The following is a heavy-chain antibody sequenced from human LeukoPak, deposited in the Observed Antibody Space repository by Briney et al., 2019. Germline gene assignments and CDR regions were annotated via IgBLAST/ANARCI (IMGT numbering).Heavy chain of an antibody. Sequence: SETLSLTCVVSGGSIYSPNWWTWVRQPPGKGLEWIGEVSHTGSTNYHPSLKSRVTISLDKSKNHFSLRVTSMTAADTAVYYCASRDDSGPYWGQGTLVTVSS. CDR2: VSHTGST. CDR3: ASRDDSGPY. V-gene: IGHV4/OR15-8*01. J-gene: IGHJ4*02. CDR1: GGSIYSPNW. D-gene: IGHD4-17*01.